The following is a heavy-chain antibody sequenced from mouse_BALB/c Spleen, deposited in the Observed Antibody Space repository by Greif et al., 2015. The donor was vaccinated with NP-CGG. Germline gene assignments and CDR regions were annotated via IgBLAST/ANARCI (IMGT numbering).Heavy chain of an antibody. D-gene: IGHD2-3*01. CDR2: ILPGSGST. V-gene: IGHV1-9*01. J-gene: IGHJ2*01. CDR1: GYTFSSYW. Sequence: QVQLQQSGAELMKPGASVKISCKATGYTFSSYWIEWVKQRPGHGLEWIGEILPGSGSTNYNEKFKGKATFTADTSSNTAYMQLSSLTSEDSAVYYCSRVGLLDVYFYYFDYWGQGTTLTVSS. CDR3: SRVGLLDVYFYYFDY.